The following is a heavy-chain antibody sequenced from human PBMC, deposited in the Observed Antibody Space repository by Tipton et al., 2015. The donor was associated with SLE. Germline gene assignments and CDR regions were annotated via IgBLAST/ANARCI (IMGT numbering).Heavy chain of an antibody. CDR1: GGSISSGGYS. J-gene: IGHJ4*02. CDR3: ARVAVGDFDY. Sequence: LRLSCAVSGGSISSGGYSWSWIRQPPGKGLEWIGYIYHSGSTYYNPSLKSRVTISVDRSKNQFSLKLSSVTAADTAVYYCARVAVGDFDYWGQGPLVTVSS. CDR2: IYHSGST. V-gene: IGHV4-30-2*01. D-gene: IGHD3-16*01.